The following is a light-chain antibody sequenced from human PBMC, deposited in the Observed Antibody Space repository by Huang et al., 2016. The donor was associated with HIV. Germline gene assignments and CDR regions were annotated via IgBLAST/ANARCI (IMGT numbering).Light chain of an antibody. CDR1: QNITKS. Sequence: DIQMTQSPPSLSASVGDRVTFTCRANQNITKSLNWYQQTPGKAPKLLIYTASTLERGVPSRFSGGGSGSRFTLNITNLQPEDFATYYCQQSFSVPRTFG. V-gene: IGKV1-39*01. CDR2: TAS. J-gene: IGKJ1*01. CDR3: QQSFSVPRT.